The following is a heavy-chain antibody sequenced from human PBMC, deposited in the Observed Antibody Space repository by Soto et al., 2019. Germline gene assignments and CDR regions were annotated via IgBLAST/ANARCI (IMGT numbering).Heavy chain of an antibody. Sequence: QVQLVESGGGLVKPGGSLRLSCAASGFTFSDYYMSWIRQAPGKGLEWVSYISNSGRTLYYADSMKGRVTITRDNAKNSLYMQINRLRSEDTAVYYCARDLVAVSGGVYSSSSGGYFFDFWCQGTLVTVSS. CDR3: ARDLVAVSGGVYSSSSGGYFFDF. CDR2: ISNSGRTL. D-gene: IGHD6-6*01. CDR1: GFTFSDYY. V-gene: IGHV3-11*01. J-gene: IGHJ4*02.